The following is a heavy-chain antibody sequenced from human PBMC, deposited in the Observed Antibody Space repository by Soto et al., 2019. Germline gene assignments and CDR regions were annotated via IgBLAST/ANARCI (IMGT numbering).Heavy chain of an antibody. D-gene: IGHD3-22*01. CDR2: ISWDGGST. Sequence: GGSLRLSCAASGFTFDDYTMHWVRQAPGKGLEWVSLISWDGGSTYYADSVKGRFTISRDNSKNSLYLQMNSLRTEDTALYYCAKAIYLSDSSGYYFDYWGRGTLGTVSS. V-gene: IGHV3-43*01. CDR1: GFTFDDYT. CDR3: AKAIYLSDSSGYYFDY. J-gene: IGHJ4*02.